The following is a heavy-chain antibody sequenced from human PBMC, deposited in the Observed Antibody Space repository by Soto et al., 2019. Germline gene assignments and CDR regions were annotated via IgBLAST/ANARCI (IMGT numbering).Heavy chain of an antibody. CDR3: AVLEGADCGGDCYRIDAFDI. J-gene: IGHJ3*02. Sequence: QVQLVQSGAEVKKPGSSVKVSCKASGGTFSSYAISWVRQAPGQGLEWMGGIIPIFGTANYAQKFQGRVTITADESTSTAYMELSSLRYEDTAVYYCAVLEGADCGGDCYRIDAFDIWGQGTMVTVSS. V-gene: IGHV1-69*01. CDR2: IIPIFGTA. CDR1: GGTFSSYA. D-gene: IGHD2-21*02.